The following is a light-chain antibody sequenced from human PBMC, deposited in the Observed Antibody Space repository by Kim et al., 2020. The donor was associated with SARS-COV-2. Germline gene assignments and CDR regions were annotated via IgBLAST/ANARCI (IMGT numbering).Light chain of an antibody. CDR1: KLGDQY. CDR3: QTWDSSGV. J-gene: IGLJ2*01. V-gene: IGLV3-1*01. Sequence: SYELTQPPSVSVSPGQTASITCSGDKLGDQYTCWYQQKPGQSPVLVIYRDSRRPSGIPERFSGSNSGNTATLTISGTQAMDEADYYCQTWDSSGVFGGGT. CDR2: RDS.